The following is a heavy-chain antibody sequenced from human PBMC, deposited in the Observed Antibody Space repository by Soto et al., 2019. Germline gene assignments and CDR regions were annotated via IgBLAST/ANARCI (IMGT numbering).Heavy chain of an antibody. Sequence: GGSLRLSCAASGFTFSSYGMHWVRQAPGKGLEWVAVIWYDGSNKYYADSVKGRFTISRDNSKNTLYLQMNSLRAEDTAVYYCARGRDGYNYNWFDPWGQGTLVTVSS. J-gene: IGHJ5*02. V-gene: IGHV3-33*01. CDR2: IWYDGSNK. D-gene: IGHD5-12*01. CDR1: GFTFSSYG. CDR3: ARGRDGYNYNWFDP.